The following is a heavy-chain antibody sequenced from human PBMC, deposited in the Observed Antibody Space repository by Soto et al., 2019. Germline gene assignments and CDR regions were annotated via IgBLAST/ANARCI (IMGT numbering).Heavy chain of an antibody. J-gene: IGHJ4*02. V-gene: IGHV1-46*01. CDR3: AREQPSIYYFDS. Sequence: QVQLVHSGAEVKKPGASVKISCKASGYIFTTYYIHWVRQAPGQGLEYMGIINPSSGGTVYAQKFQGRVTMTRDTFTSTVYMELSSLRSEATAMYYCAREQPSIYYFDSWGQGTLVTVSS. D-gene: IGHD2-21*01. CDR1: GYIFTTYY. CDR2: INPSSGGT.